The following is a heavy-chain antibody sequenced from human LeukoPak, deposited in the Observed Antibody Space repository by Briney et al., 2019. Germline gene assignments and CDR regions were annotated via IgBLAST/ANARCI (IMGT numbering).Heavy chain of an antibody. J-gene: IGHJ6*03. CDR2: MNPNSGNT. D-gene: IGHD2-15*01. CDR3: ARGPNPYCSGGSCYSWGRYYYYYMDV. Sequence: GASVKVSCKASGYTFTSYDINWVRQATGQGLEWMGWMNPNSGNTGYAQKFQGRVTMTRNTSISTAYMELSSLRSEDTAVYYCARGPNPYCSGGSCYSWGRYYYYYMDVWGKGTTVTVSS. CDR1: GYTFTSYD. V-gene: IGHV1-8*01.